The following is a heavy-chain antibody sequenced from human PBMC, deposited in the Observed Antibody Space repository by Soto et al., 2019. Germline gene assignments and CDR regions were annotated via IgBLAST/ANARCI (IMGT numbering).Heavy chain of an antibody. D-gene: IGHD3-16*02. CDR2: ISYDGSNK. CDR1: GFTFSSYG. Sequence: GGSLRLSCAASGFTFSSYGMHWVRQAPGKGLEWVAVISYDGSNKYYADSVKGRFTISRDNSKNTLYLQMNSLRAEDTAVYYCAKPWGSYPTFDAFDIWGQGTMVTVSS. CDR3: AKPWGSYPTFDAFDI. J-gene: IGHJ3*02. V-gene: IGHV3-30*18.